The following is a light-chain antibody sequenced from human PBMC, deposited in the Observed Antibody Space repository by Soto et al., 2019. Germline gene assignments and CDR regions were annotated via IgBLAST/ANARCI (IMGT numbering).Light chain of an antibody. CDR2: DNT. J-gene: IGLJ2*01. CDR1: SSNVGTTYD. Sequence: QSVLTQPPSVSGAPGQRVTISCTGSSSNVGTTYDVHWYRHLPGTAPKLLIYDNTNRPSGVPDRFSGSKSGTSASLAITGLQAEDEAYYYCQSFDSSLSASIFGGGTKVTVL. CDR3: QSFDSSLSASI. V-gene: IGLV1-40*01.